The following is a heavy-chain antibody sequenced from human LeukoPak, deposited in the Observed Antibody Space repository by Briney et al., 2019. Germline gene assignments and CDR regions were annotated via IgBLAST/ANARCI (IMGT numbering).Heavy chain of an antibody. Sequence: GGSLRLSCAASDFTFSTYGMSWVRQAPGKGLEWVSAIGGRGRSTYYADSVKGRFTISRDNAKNTLYLQMNSLRAEDTAVYYCAGDGGYDLPAGDYWGQGTLVTVSS. D-gene: IGHD5-12*01. CDR3: AGDGGYDLPAGDY. CDR2: IGGRGRST. J-gene: IGHJ4*02. V-gene: IGHV3-23*01. CDR1: DFTFSTYG.